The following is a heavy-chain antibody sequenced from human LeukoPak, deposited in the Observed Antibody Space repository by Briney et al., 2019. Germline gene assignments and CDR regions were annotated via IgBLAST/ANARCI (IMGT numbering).Heavy chain of an antibody. CDR2: IRSKANSYTT. CDR1: GFTFSGSA. Sequence: PGGSLRLSCAASGFTFSGSAMHWVRQASGEGLEWVGRIRSKANSYTTAYAASVKGRFTISRDDSKNTAYLQMNSLKTEDTAVYYCTRHGSSSSRRMDVWGKGNTVTVSA. D-gene: IGHD6-6*01. V-gene: IGHV3-73*01. J-gene: IGHJ6*04. CDR3: TRHGSSSSRRMDV.